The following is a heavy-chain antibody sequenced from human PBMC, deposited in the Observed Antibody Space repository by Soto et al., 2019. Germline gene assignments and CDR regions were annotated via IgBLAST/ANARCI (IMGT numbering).Heavy chain of an antibody. CDR2: INPNSGGT. J-gene: IGHJ6*03. CDR3: AREVRAARDYYYYYMAV. Sequence: ASVKVSCKAPGYTFTGYYMHWVRQAPGQGLEWMGWINPNSGGTNYAQKFQGWVPMTRDTSISTAYMELSRLRSDDTAVYYCAREVRAARDYYYYYMAVWGKGTTVTVSS. D-gene: IGHD6-6*01. V-gene: IGHV1-2*04. CDR1: GYTFTGYY.